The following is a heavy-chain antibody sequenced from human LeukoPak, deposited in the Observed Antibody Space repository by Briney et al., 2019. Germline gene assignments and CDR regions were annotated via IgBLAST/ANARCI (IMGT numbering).Heavy chain of an antibody. V-gene: IGHV4-30-4*07. CDR3: GVVTAIRDWFDP. J-gene: IGHJ5*02. CDR1: GGSISSGGYS. D-gene: IGHD2-21*02. Sequence: SETLSLTCAVSGGSISSGGYSWSWIRQPPGKGLEWIGYIYYSGSTYYNPSLKSRVTISVDTSKNQFSLKLSSVTAADTAVYYCGVVTAIRDWFDPWGQGTLVTVSS. CDR2: IYYSGST.